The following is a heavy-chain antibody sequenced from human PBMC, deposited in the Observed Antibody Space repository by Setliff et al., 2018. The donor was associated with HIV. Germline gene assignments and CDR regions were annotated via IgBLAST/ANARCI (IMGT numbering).Heavy chain of an antibody. CDR1: GYTFTSYG. CDR3: ARDKPRGAIQLLRGEFDY. J-gene: IGHJ4*02. V-gene: IGHV1-18*01. CDR2: ISAGNGHT. D-gene: IGHD5-18*01. Sequence: ASVKVSCKASGYTFTSYGISWVRQAPGQGLEWMGWISAGNGHTKYSQKFQGRVSITRDTSATTAYMELSSLRSEDTAVYYCARDKPRGAIQLLRGEFDYWGQGTLVTVSS.